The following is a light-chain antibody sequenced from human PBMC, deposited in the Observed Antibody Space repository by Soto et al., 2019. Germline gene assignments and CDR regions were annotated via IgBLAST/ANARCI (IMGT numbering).Light chain of an antibody. CDR2: SNN. Sequence: QSVLTQSPSASGTPGQRVTISCSGSRSNIGSNTVNWYQQLPGTAPKLLIYSNNQRPSGVPDRFSGSKSGTSASLAISGLQSEDEAEYYCAVWDDSLNGWVFGGGTKLTVL. J-gene: IGLJ3*02. CDR1: RSNIGSNT. V-gene: IGLV1-44*01. CDR3: AVWDDSLNGWV.